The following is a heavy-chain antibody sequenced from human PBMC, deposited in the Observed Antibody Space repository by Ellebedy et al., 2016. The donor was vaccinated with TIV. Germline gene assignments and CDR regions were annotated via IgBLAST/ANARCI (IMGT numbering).Heavy chain of an antibody. V-gene: IGHV1-18*04. CDR3: ARDVPADAAALLDY. CDR1: GYPFPNYG. D-gene: IGHD2-2*01. CDR2: ISAYNGNT. J-gene: IGHJ4*02. Sequence: AASVKVSCKASGYPFPNYGVSWVRQAPGQGLEWVGWISAYNGNTKYGQKFQGRISLTTDTSMGTAYMELRSLRSDDTGVHFCARDVPADAAALLDYWGQGTRVTVSS.